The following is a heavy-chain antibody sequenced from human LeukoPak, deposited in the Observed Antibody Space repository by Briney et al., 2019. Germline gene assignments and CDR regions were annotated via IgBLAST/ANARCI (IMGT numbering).Heavy chain of an antibody. CDR3: ATVKTQLVHFDY. CDR2: INPNSGGT. D-gene: IGHD6-13*01. J-gene: IGHJ4*02. V-gene: IGHV1-2*02. CDR1: GYTFTGYY. Sequence: ASVKVSCKASGYTFTGYYMHWERQAPGQGLEWMGWINPNSGGTNYAQKFQGRVTMTEDTSTDTAYMELSSLRSEDTAVYYCATVKTQLVHFDYWGQGTLVTVSS.